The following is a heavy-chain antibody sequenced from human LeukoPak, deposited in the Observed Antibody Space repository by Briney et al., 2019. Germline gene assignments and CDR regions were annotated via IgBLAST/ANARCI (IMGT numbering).Heavy chain of an antibody. CDR2: ISGSGGST. CDR3: AKDSAYYDSSGYLLAFQH. V-gene: IGHV3-23*01. Sequence: PGGSLRLSCAASGFTFSSYAMSWVRQAPGKGLEWVSAISGSGGSTYYADSVKGRFTISRDNSKNTLYLQMNSLRAEDTAVYYRAKDSAYYDSSGYLLAFQHWGQGTLVTVSS. D-gene: IGHD3-22*01. CDR1: GFTFSSYA. J-gene: IGHJ1*01.